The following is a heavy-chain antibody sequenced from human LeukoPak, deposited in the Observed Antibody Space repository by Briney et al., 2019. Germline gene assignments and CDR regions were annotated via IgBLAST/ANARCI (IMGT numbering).Heavy chain of an antibody. CDR3: ARVPRGTSGSC. V-gene: IGHV3-48*04. Sequence: GGSLRLSCAASGFTFSSYAMSWVRQAPGKGLEWVSYISSSGSITHYADSVKGRFTISRDNAKNSLYLQMNSLTAEDTAVYYCARVPRGTSGSCWGQGTLVTVSS. CDR2: ISSSGSIT. J-gene: IGHJ4*02. CDR1: GFTFSSYA. D-gene: IGHD2-8*01.